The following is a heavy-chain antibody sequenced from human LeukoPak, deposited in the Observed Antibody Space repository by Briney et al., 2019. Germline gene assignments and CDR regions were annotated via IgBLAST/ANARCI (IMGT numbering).Heavy chain of an antibody. CDR3: ARDWSREAGIAAY. V-gene: IGHV1-3*01. CDR1: GYTFTSYA. CDR2: INAGNGNT. Sequence: ASVKVSCKASGYTFTSYAMHWVRQAPGQRLEWMGWINAGNGNTKYSQKFQGRVTITRDTSASTAYMELSSLRSEDTAVYYCARDWSREAGIAAYWGQGTLVTVSS. J-gene: IGHJ4*02. D-gene: IGHD6-13*01.